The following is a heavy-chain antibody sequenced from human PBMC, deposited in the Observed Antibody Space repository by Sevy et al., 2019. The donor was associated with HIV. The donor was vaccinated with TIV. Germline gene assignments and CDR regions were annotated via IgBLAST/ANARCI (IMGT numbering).Heavy chain of an antibody. J-gene: IGHJ4*02. Sequence: GGSLRLSCAASGFTLSNAWMSWVRQAPGKGLEWVGRIKSKTDGGTTDYADYAAPVKGRFTISTNDSQNTLYQQMNSLKTEDTAVYYCTTEGLYCSGGSCYSEGFDYWGQGTLVTVSS. CDR3: TTEGLYCSGGSCYSEGFDY. CDR2: IKSKTDGGTTDYA. CDR1: GFTLSNAW. V-gene: IGHV3-15*01. D-gene: IGHD2-15*01.